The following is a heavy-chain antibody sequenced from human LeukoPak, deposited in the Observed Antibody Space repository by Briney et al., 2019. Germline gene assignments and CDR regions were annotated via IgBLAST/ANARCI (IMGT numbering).Heavy chain of an antibody. Sequence: SETLSLTCTVSGGSTSRGSYYWSWIRQPPGKGLEWIGYIYYSGSTNYNPSLKSRVTISVDTSKNQFSLKLSSVTAADTAVYYCAARFCSGGSCYFDYWGQGTLVTVSS. V-gene: IGHV4-61*01. D-gene: IGHD2-15*01. J-gene: IGHJ4*02. CDR3: AARFCSGGSCYFDY. CDR2: IYYSGST. CDR1: GGSTSRGSYY.